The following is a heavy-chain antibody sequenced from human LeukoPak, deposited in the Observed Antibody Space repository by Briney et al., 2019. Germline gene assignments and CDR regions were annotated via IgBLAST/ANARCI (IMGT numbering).Heavy chain of an antibody. V-gene: IGHV4-31*03. CDR2: IYYSGST. D-gene: IGHD6-13*01. Sequence: PSQTLSLTCTVSGGSISSGGYYWSWIRQHPGKGQEWIGYIYYSGSTYYNPSLKSRVTISVDTSKNQFSLKLSSVTAADTAVYYCARGWTEYSSSFLVWFDPWGQGTLVTVSS. CDR1: GGSISSGGYY. CDR3: ARGWTEYSSSFLVWFDP. J-gene: IGHJ5*02.